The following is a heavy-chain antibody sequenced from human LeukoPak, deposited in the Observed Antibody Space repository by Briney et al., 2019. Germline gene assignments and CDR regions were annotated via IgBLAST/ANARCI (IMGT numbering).Heavy chain of an antibody. CDR1: GDSVSSNSAA. V-gene: IGHV6-1*01. D-gene: IGHD5-24*01. CDR2: TYYRSKWYS. J-gene: IGHJ5*02. CDR3: ARGRDGHNVRGRWFDP. Sequence: SQTLSLTCAISGDSVSSNSAAWNWIRQSPSRGLEWLGRTYYRSKWYSDYAVSVKSRITINPDTSKNQFPLHLNSVTPEDTAVYYCARGRDGHNVRGRWFDPWGQGTLVTVSS.